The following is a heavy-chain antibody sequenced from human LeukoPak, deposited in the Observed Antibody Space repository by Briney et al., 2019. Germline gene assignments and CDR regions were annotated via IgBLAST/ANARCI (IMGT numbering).Heavy chain of an antibody. CDR2: ISAYNGNT. V-gene: IGHV1-18*01. CDR3: ARERVTVTPNYMDA. Sequence: ASVKVSCKVSGYTLTELSMHWVRQAPGQGLEWMGWISAYNGNTNYAQKLQGRVTMTTDTSTSTAYMELRSLRSDDTAVYYCARERVTVTPNYMDAWGKGTTVTISS. CDR1: GYTLTELS. J-gene: IGHJ6*03. D-gene: IGHD4-17*01.